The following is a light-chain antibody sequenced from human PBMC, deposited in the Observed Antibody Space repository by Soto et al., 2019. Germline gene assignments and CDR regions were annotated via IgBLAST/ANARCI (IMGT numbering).Light chain of an antibody. Sequence: QSALTKPPSASGSPGQSVTISCTGTSSDVGGFSYVSWYQQHPGKAPKFIIYEVSKRPSGVHDRFSGSKSGNTASLIVSGLQAEDEADYYCSSYAGSNIMLFGGGTKLTVL. J-gene: IGLJ2*01. CDR3: SSYAGSNIML. CDR1: SSDVGGFSY. V-gene: IGLV2-8*01. CDR2: EVS.